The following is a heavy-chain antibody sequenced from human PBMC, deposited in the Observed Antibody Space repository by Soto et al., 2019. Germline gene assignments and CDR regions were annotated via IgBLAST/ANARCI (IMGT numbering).Heavy chain of an antibody. CDR1: GYTFTSYG. CDR3: ARALIPGYCSGGSCYGGWFDP. D-gene: IGHD2-15*01. J-gene: IGHJ5*02. CDR2: ISAYNGNT. Sequence: ASVKVSCKASGYTFTSYGISWVRQAPGQGLEWMGWISAYNGNTNYAQKLQGRVTMTTDTSTSTAYTELRSLRSDDTAVYYCARALIPGYCSGGSCYGGWFDPWGQGALVTVSS. V-gene: IGHV1-18*01.